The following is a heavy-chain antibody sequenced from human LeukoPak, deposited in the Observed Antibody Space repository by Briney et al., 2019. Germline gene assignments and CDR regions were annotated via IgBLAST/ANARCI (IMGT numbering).Heavy chain of an antibody. D-gene: IGHD3-10*01. J-gene: IGHJ4*02. Sequence: ASVKLSCNSSGYTFTIYYKHWVRHPPAQGLEWMGIINPSGGSTSYSQKFQGRVTMTRDTSTSTVYMELRSLRSEDTAVYYCARGHPQLLSAYDYWGQGTLVTVSS. V-gene: IGHV1-46*01. CDR1: GYTFTIYY. CDR2: INPSGGST. CDR3: ARGHPQLLSAYDY.